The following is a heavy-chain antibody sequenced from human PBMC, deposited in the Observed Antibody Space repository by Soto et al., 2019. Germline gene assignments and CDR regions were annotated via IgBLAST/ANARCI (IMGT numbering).Heavy chain of an antibody. D-gene: IGHD3-3*01. V-gene: IGHV1-46*01. J-gene: IGHJ6*02. CDR2: INPSGGST. CDR3: ARGPSLEWLLYGSVYYYYGMDV. Sequence: DAGKVSYKACGYTFTNYYMHWVRQAPGQGLEWMGIINPSGGSTSYAQKFQGRVTMTRDTSTSTVYMELSSLRSEDTAVYYCARGPSLEWLLYGSVYYYYGMDVWGQGTTVTVSS. CDR1: GYTFTNYY.